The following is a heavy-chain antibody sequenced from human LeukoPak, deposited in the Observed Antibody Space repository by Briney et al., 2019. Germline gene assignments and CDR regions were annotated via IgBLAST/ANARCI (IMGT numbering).Heavy chain of an antibody. J-gene: IGHJ3*01. CDR2: ISYDGGNK. D-gene: IGHD6-19*01. Sequence: GGSLRLSCAASGFSFSSYGMHWARQAPGKGLEWVAVISYDGGNKFYADSVKGRFTISRDNSKNTLYLQMNSLRAEDTAVYYCAKLGYSSGWYDFQIDAFDFWGQGTMVTVSS. CDR3: AKLGYSSGWYDFQIDAFDF. V-gene: IGHV3-30*18. CDR1: GFSFSSYG.